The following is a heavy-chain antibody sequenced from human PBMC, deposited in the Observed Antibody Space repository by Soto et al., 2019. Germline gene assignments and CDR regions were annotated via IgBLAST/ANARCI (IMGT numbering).Heavy chain of an antibody. D-gene: IGHD6-19*01. CDR1: SDSISSYY. CDR3: ARAVGDPLYYLDY. J-gene: IGHJ4*02. V-gene: IGHV4-59*08. CDR2: TDYSGNT. Sequence: QVQLQESGPGLVRPSETLSLTCTVSSDSISSYYWIWIRQSPGKGLEWIGYTDYSGNTNYNPSLKIRVTISGDASKDQFSLRLSSVTPADTAVYFCARAVGDPLYYLDYWGQGTLVTVSS.